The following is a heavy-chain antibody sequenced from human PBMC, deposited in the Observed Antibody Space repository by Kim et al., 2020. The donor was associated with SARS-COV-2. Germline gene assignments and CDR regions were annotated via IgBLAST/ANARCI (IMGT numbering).Heavy chain of an antibody. Sequence: GGSLRLSCAASGFSINNYWMHWVRQAPGKGLVWVSHVNSDGSSTNYADSVKGRFTISRDNAQNTLYLQLNSLRAEDTAVYYCAKVLDYGAKNRPFDYWGQGTLVTVSS. CDR3: AKVLDYGAKNRPFDY. CDR2: VNSDGSST. J-gene: IGHJ4*02. CDR1: GFSINNYW. V-gene: IGHV3-74*01. D-gene: IGHD4-17*01.